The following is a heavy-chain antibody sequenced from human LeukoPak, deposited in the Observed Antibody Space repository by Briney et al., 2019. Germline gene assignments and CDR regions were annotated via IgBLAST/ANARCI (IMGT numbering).Heavy chain of an antibody. CDR1: GGSNSSYY. CDR2: IYTSGST. Sequence: PSETLSLTCTVSGGSNSSYYWIWIRHPAGKGLEWIVRIYTSGSTNYNTFLNSRVTMSVDTSKNQFSLKRSSVTAAETVVYYCARGAVTIFGVVTPFDPWGQGTLVTVSS. J-gene: IGHJ5*02. D-gene: IGHD3-3*01. CDR3: ARGAVTIFGVVTPFDP. V-gene: IGHV4-4*07.